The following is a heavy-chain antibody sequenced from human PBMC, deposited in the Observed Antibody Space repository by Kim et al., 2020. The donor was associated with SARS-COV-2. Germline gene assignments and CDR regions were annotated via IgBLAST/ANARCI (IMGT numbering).Heavy chain of an antibody. V-gene: IGHV3-74*03. Sequence: GGSLRLSCAASGFTFGDYWMHWVRQAPGKGLVWVSRIYNDGSRTPYADFVRGRFTISRENAKNTLYLQLNSLRAEDTAVYYCARGDIRGYWFDPWGQGTLVTVSS. CDR2: IYNDGSRT. CDR1: GFTFGDYW. CDR3: ARGDIRGYWFDP. J-gene: IGHJ5*02.